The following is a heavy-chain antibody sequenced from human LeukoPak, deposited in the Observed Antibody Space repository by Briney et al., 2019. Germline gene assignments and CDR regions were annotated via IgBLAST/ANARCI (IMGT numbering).Heavy chain of an antibody. J-gene: IGHJ4*02. V-gene: IGHV3-7*01. D-gene: IGHD1-26*01. Sequence: GGSLSLSCAASGFTFSNSWMTWVRQAPGKGREWVASINQDGGQTFYMDSVKGRFTISRDNTKNLLYLQLNSLRVEDTAEYYCARGGGASDYWGQGTLVTVSS. CDR3: ARGGGASDY. CDR1: GFTFSNSW. CDR2: INQDGGQT.